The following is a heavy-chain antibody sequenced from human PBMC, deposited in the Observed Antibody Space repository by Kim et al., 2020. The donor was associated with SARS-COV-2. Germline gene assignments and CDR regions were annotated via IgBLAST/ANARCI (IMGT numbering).Heavy chain of an antibody. V-gene: IGHV3-15*01. D-gene: IGHD2-8*02. Sequence: GGSLRLSCAASGFSFKNAWMSWVRQAPGKGLEWVGRVKSKIDGGTTDYAVTVQGRFTISRDDSENALYLQMSSLKNEDTAFYYCTAYKRYEDIVLLASPTVGNYYYYMDIWGKGTTVTVSS. CDR2: VKSKIDGGTT. CDR3: TAYKRYEDIVLLASPTVGNYYYYMDI. CDR1: GFSFKNAW. J-gene: IGHJ6*03.